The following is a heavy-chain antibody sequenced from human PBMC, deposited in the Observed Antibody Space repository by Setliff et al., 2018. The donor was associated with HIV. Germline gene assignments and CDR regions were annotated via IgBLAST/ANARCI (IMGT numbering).Heavy chain of an antibody. CDR3: ARQWAERVMDV. J-gene: IGHJ6*03. Sequence: SETLSLTCSVSGGSISFSYYWGWIRQTPGKELEWIGNIYHSGSTNYNPSLKSRAAISVDRSKRHFFLKLRSVTAADTAVYYCARQWAERVMDVWGNGTTVTVSS. CDR2: IYHSGST. CDR1: GGSISFSYY. V-gene: IGHV4-39*01. D-gene: IGHD1-26*01.